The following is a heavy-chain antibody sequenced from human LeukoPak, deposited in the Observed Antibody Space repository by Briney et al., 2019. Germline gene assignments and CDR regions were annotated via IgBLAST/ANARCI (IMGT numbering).Heavy chain of an antibody. CDR2: ISYDGSNK. V-gene: IGHV3-30*18. Sequence: GGSLRLSCAASGFTFSSYGMHWVRQAPGKGLEWVAVISYDGSNKYYADSVKGRFTISRDNSKNTLYLQMNSLRAEDTAVYYCAKDMGYYDTMGAFDIWGQGTMVTVSS. CDR1: GFTFSSYG. J-gene: IGHJ3*02. D-gene: IGHD3-22*01. CDR3: AKDMGYYDTMGAFDI.